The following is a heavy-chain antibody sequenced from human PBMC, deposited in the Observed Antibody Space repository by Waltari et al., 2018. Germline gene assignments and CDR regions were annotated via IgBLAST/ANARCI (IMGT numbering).Heavy chain of an antibody. V-gene: IGHV3-23*04. J-gene: IGHJ6*02. D-gene: IGHD2-15*01. Sequence: EVQVVESGGGLVQPGGSLRLSCVASGFPFSSYAITWVRQAPGKGLEWVSGISGYGTGTHYADSVKGRFSLARDNSKNTVYLEMNNLRVDDTAVYFCARVTLGGYPNGMDVWGQGTTVTVSS. CDR1: GFPFSSYA. CDR2: ISGYGTGT. CDR3: ARVTLGGYPNGMDV.